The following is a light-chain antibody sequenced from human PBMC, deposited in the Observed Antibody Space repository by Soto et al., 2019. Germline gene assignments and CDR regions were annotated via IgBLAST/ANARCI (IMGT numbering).Light chain of an antibody. CDR1: QSVSIP. CDR2: GAT. V-gene: IGKV3-15*01. J-gene: IGKJ1*01. Sequence: EIRMTQSPATLSVSPGERATLSCRASQSVSIPLAWYQQKPGQAPRLLIHGATTRATGIPARFSGSGSGTEFTLTISSLQSEDVAVYYCQQYENWRWTFGQGTKVDIK. CDR3: QQYENWRWT.